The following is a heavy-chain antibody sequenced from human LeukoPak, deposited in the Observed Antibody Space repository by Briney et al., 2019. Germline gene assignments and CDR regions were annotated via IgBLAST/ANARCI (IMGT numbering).Heavy chain of an antibody. CDR3: AKYSTYYPNWFDP. Sequence: KPSETLSLTCTVSGGSISSSRYYWGWLRQPPGKGLEWIGNVYYSGSTYYNPSLKSRATISIDTSKNQFSLKLSSVTAADTAVYYCAKYSTYYPNWFDPWGQGTLVTVSS. J-gene: IGHJ5*02. CDR2: VYYSGST. D-gene: IGHD3-10*01. CDR1: GGSISSSRYY. V-gene: IGHV4-39*01.